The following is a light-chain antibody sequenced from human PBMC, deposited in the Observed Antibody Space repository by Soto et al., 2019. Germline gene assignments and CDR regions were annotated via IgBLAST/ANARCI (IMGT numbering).Light chain of an antibody. J-gene: IGKJ1*01. CDR1: QSVSSSY. V-gene: IGKV3-20*01. CDR3: PQYGSSPRT. CDR2: GAS. Sequence: EIVLTQSPGTLSLSPGERATLSCRASQSVSSSYLAWYQQKPGQAPRLLIYGASSRATDIPDRFSGSGSGTDFTLTISRLEPDYFAVYYCPQYGSSPRTFVQGTQVDIK.